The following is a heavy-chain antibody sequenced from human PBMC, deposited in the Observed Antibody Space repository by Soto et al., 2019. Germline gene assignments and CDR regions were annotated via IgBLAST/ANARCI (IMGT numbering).Heavy chain of an antibody. J-gene: IGHJ6*02. Sequence: SVKVSCKASGFTFTSSAVQWVRQARGQRLEWIGWIVVGSGNTNYAQKFQERVTITRDMSTSTAYMELSSLRSEDTAVYYCAADDSSSSSEFYYYYYGMDVWGQGTTVTVSS. CDR3: AADDSSSSSEFYYYYYGMDV. CDR1: GFTFTSSA. CDR2: IVVGSGNT. V-gene: IGHV1-58*01. D-gene: IGHD6-6*01.